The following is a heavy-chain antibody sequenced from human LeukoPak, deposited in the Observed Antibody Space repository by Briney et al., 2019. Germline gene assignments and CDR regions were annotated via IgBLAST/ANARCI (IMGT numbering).Heavy chain of an antibody. CDR3: ARLQSLVIPAAKLGFDY. D-gene: IGHD2-2*01. CDR1: GFTFSNYG. V-gene: IGHV3-23*01. CDR2: VSGSGANT. J-gene: IGHJ4*02. Sequence: GGSLRLSCAASGFTFSNYGMGWVRQTPGKGLEWLSSVSGSGANTYYADSVKGRFTISRDNSRDRIYLQMNSLRTDDTAVYYCARLQSLVIPAAKLGFDYWGQGTLVTVSS.